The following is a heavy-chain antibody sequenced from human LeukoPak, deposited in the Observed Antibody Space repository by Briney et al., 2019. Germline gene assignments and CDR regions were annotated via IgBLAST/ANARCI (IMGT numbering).Heavy chain of an antibody. CDR3: ARPLMYSSSWYPEYFQH. Sequence: GGSLRLSCAASGFTFSSYAMHWVRQAPGKGLEWVAVISYDGSNKYYADSVKGRFTISRDNSKNTLYLQMNSLRAEDTAVYYCARPLMYSSSWYPEYFQHWGQGTLVTVSS. D-gene: IGHD6-13*01. V-gene: IGHV3-30-3*01. CDR1: GFTFSSYA. J-gene: IGHJ1*01. CDR2: ISYDGSNK.